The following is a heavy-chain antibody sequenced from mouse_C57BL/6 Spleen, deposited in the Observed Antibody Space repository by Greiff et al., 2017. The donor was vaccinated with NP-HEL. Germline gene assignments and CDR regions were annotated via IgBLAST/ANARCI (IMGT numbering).Heavy chain of an antibody. D-gene: IGHD3-2*02. CDR3: AREAQATPFDY. CDR1: GYTFTSYW. J-gene: IGHJ2*01. CDR2: IYPSDSET. V-gene: IGHV1-61*01. Sequence: QVQLQQPGAELVRPGSSVKLSCKASGYTFTSYWMDWVKQRPGQGLEWIGNIYPSDSETHYNQKFKDKATLTVDKSSSTAYMQLSSLTSEDSAVYYCAREAQATPFDYWGQGTTLTVSS.